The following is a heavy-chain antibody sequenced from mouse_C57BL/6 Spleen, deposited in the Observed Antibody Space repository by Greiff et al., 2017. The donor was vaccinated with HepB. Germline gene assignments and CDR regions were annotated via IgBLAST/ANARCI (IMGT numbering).Heavy chain of an antibody. V-gene: IGHV1-15*01. D-gene: IGHD1-1*01. J-gene: IGHJ4*01. CDR3: TRNYYGSSYRTMDY. Sequence: QVQLKQSGAELVRPGASVTLSCKASGYTFTDYEMHWVKQTPVHGLEWIGAIDPETGGTAYNQKFKGKAILTADKSSSTAYMELRSLTSEDSAVYYCTRNYYGSSYRTMDYWGQGTSVTVSS. CDR2: IDPETGGT. CDR1: GYTFTDYE.